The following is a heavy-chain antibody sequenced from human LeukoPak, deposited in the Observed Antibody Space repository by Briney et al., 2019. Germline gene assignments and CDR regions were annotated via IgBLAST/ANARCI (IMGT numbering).Heavy chain of an antibody. J-gene: IGHJ5*02. CDR3: ARDVSAGGTNWFDP. V-gene: IGHV1-2*02. CDR2: INPNSGGP. CDR1: GYTFTGYY. D-gene: IGHD3-16*01. Sequence: ASVKVSCRASGYTFTGYYIHWVRQAPGQGLEWLGWINPNSGGPNYAQKFQGRVTMTRDTSISTAYMEMSRLRSDDTAVYYCARDVSAGGTNWFDPWGQGTLVTVSS.